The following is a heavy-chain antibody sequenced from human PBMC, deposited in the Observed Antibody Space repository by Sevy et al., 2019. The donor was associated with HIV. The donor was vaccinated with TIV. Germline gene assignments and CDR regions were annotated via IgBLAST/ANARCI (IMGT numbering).Heavy chain of an antibody. CDR1: GFTFSSYG. V-gene: IGHV3-33*01. Sequence: GGSLRLSCAASGFTFSSYGMHWVRQAPGKGLEWVAVIWYDGSNKYYADSVKDRFTISRDNSKNTLYLQMNSLRAEDTAVYYCARDKLPPVMVTMVRGALSYYFDYWGQGTLVTVSS. J-gene: IGHJ4*02. CDR2: IWYDGSNK. D-gene: IGHD3-10*01. CDR3: ARDKLPPVMVTMVRGALSYYFDY.